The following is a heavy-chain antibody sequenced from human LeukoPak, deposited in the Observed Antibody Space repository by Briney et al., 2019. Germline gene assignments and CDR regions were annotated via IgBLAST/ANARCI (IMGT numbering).Heavy chain of an antibody. Sequence: SPRPSCAASGFTFSRYEMNWVRQAPGKGLEWVSYISGSGSNIYYADSVKGRFTIPRDNAKNSLYLQMSSLRAEDTALYYCARREMTTLTVQVWRQGPTVTVSS. CDR2: ISGSGSNI. CDR3: ARREMTTLTVQV. D-gene: IGHD5-24*01. J-gene: IGHJ6*01. V-gene: IGHV3-48*03. CDR1: GFTFSRYE.